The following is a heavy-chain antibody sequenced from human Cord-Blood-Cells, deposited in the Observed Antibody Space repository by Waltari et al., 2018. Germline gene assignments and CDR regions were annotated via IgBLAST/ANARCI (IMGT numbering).Heavy chain of an antibody. V-gene: IGHV4-61*01. D-gene: IGHD6-13*01. CDR3: ARDRSPYNSSSWKYGMDV. CDR2: IYYSGST. CDR1: GGPASSGSYY. J-gene: IGHJ6*02. Sequence: QVQLQESGPGLVKPSETLSRTCTVSGGPASSGSYYRSWTRQNPGKGLEWIGYIYYSGSTNYNPSLKSRVTISVDTSKNQFSLKLSSVTAADTAVYYCARDRSPYNSSSWKYGMDVWGQGTTVTVSS.